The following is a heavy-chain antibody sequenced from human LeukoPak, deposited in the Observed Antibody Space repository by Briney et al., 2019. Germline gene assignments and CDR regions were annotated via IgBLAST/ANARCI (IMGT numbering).Heavy chain of an antibody. CDR3: ARGTDIVLVPAAPDV. D-gene: IGHD2-2*01. J-gene: IGHJ6*02. V-gene: IGHV1-46*01. CDR2: INPSGGST. CDR1: GYTFTGYY. Sequence: ASVKVSCKASGYTFTGYYMHWVRQAPGQGLEWLGIINPSGGSTSYAQKFQGRVTMTRDTSTSTVYMELSSLRSEDTAVYYCARGTDIVLVPAAPDVWGQGTPVTVSS.